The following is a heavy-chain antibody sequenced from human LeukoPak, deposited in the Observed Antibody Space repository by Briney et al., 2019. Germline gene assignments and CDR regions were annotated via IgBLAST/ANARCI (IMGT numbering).Heavy chain of an antibody. V-gene: IGHV3-7*01. CDR2: IKQDGSEK. CDR1: GFTFSSYW. CDR3: ARAPGEGWFDP. D-gene: IGHD4-17*01. Sequence: GSLRLSCAASGFTFSSYWMSWVRQAPGKGLEWVASIKQDGSEKYYEDSVKGRFTISRDNAKNSLYLQMNSLRAEDTALYYCARAPGEGWFDPWGQGTLVTVSS. J-gene: IGHJ5*02.